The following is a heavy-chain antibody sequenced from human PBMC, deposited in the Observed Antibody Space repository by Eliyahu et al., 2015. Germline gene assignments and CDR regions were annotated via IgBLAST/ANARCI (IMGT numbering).Heavy chain of an antibody. CDR2: ISYDGSNK. D-gene: IGHD4-23*01. V-gene: IGHV3-30-3*01. J-gene: IGHJ4*02. CDR1: GFXFSSYA. CDR3: ARGGGNSGGYFDY. Sequence: QVQLVESGGGVVQPGXSLXLSCAASGFXFSSYAXHWVRQAPGKGLEWVAVISYDGSNKYYADSVKGRFTISRDNSKNTLYLQMNSLRAEDTAVYYCARGGGNSGGYFDYWGQGTLVTVSS.